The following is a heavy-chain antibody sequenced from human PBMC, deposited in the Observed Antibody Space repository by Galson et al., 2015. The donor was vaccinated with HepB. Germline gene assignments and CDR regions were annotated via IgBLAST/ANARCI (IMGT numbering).Heavy chain of an antibody. J-gene: IGHJ4*02. CDR3: AKRRDYEFDY. Sequence: SLRLSCAASGFTFSTYAMSWVRQAPGKGLEWVSTISAGGGNTYYADSVKGRFTISRDNSKNTLYLQMNSLRAEDTAVYYCAKRRDYEFDYWGQGTLVTVSS. CDR2: ISAGGGNT. D-gene: IGHD4-17*01. V-gene: IGHV3-23*01. CDR1: GFTFSTYA.